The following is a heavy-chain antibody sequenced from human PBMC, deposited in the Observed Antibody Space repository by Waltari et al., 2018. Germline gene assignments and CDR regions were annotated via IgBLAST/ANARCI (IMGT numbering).Heavy chain of an antibody. Sequence: QVHLVQSGAEVKKPGASVKVSCRASGYTFVAFYMHWVRLVPGQGLEWMGRIDPNIGDTTDPQKFTGRITMTSDTSISTAFMELSGLRSDDTAIYYCVKVAKGSHTYYSFDNWGQGTLVTVSS. D-gene: IGHD3-22*01. CDR3: VKVAKGSHTYYSFDN. CDR2: IDPNIGDT. CDR1: GYTFVAFY. V-gene: IGHV1-2*02. J-gene: IGHJ4*02.